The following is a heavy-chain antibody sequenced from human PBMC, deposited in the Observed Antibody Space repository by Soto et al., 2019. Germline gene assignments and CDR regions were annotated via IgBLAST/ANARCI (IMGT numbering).Heavy chain of an antibody. V-gene: IGHV3-23*01. CDR2: ITSSGRRT. CDR3: ASHHRTIYDS. CDR1: GFTFSNYD. Sequence: EVQLLESGGGLAQPGGSLRLSCAASGFTFSNYDMSWVRQAPGKGLEWVSSITSSGRRTYYADSVKGRFTFSRDNSKNTLFLQMNSLRAEDTALYYCASHHRTIYDSWGQGTLVTVSS. J-gene: IGHJ4*02. D-gene: IGHD1-7*01.